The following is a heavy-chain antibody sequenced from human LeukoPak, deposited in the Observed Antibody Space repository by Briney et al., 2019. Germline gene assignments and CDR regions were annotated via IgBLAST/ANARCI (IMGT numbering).Heavy chain of an antibody. CDR2: LNADRSGI. CDR1: GFTFSRYL. D-gene: IGHD1-14*01. V-gene: IGHV3-74*01. Sequence: GGSLRLSCAASGFTFSRYLMHWVRQAPEKGLVWVSRLNADRSGINYADSVKGRFTISRDNAKNTLYLQMNSLKAEDTALYYCARGNPLIDYWGQGTLVSVSS. J-gene: IGHJ4*02. CDR3: ARGNPLIDY.